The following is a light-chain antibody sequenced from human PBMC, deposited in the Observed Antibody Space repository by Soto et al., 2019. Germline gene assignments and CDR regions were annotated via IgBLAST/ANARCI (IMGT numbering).Light chain of an antibody. Sequence: DIQMTQSPSSVSGSVGDRLTITCRASRDISNSLAWYQQTPGKAPKLLLRGASSLHRGVPSRFSGGGAGTEFTLTIRSLQPEDFATYYCQQNSALPRNFGQGTKV. CDR1: RDISNS. J-gene: IGKJ1*01. CDR3: QQNSALPRN. CDR2: GAS. V-gene: IGKV1-12*01.